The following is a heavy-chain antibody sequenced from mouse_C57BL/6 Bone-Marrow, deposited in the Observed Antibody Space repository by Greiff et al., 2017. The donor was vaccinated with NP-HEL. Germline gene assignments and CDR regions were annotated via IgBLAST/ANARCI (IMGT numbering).Heavy chain of an antibody. V-gene: IGHV1-80*01. J-gene: IGHJ3*01. CDR1: GYAFISYW. CDR3: ARGDDGYYVSFAY. Sequence: VQLQQSGAELVKPGASVKISCKASGYAFISYWMNWVKQRPGKGLEWIGQIYPGDGDTNSNGKFKGKATLTADKSSSTAYMQLSSLTSEDSAIYYCARGDDGYYVSFAYWGQGTLVTVSA. D-gene: IGHD2-3*01. CDR2: IYPGDGDT.